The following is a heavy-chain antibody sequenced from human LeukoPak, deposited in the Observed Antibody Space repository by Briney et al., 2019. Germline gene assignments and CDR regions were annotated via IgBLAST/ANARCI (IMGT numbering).Heavy chain of an antibody. CDR1: GFTFSNAW. D-gene: IGHD1-26*01. V-gene: IGHV3-48*01. Sequence: TGESLRLSCAASGFTFSNAWMNWVRQAPGQGQEWVSYISSSSSTIYYADSVKGRFTISRDNAKNSLYLQMNSLRAEDTAVYYCAREGPGWELLVRFDYWGQGTLVTVSS. CDR3: AREGPGWELLVRFDY. J-gene: IGHJ4*02. CDR2: ISSSSSTI.